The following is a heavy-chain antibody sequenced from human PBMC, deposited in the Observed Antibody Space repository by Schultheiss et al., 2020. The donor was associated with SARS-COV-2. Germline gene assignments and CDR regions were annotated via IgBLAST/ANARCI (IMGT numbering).Heavy chain of an antibody. D-gene: IGHD2-15*01. CDR1: GFTFSSYG. J-gene: IGHJ4*02. CDR3: ARADTFCSGDTCFWGGPLD. CDR2: IWHDGSNI. Sequence: GGSLRLSCAASGFTFSSYGMHWVRQAPGKGLEWVAVIWHDGSNIHYADSVKGRFTISRDNSKNTLYLQMNSLRAEDSAIYYCARADTFCSGDTCFWGGPLDWGQGTLVTVSS. V-gene: IGHV3-33*08.